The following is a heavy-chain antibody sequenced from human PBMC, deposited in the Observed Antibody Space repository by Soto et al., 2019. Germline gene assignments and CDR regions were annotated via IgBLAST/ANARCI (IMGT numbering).Heavy chain of an antibody. D-gene: IGHD2-8*01. J-gene: IGHJ4*02. Sequence: EVQVLESGGGLVQPGGSLRLSCAASGFTFSNYAMSWVRQAQGKGLEWVSVISGSGGNTHYADSVKGRFTISRDNSKNTLYVQMSCLRAEDTAVYYCAKGPSKYCTDGVCHLDYWGQGTLVTVSS. CDR2: ISGSGGNT. CDR3: AKGPSKYCTDGVCHLDY. V-gene: IGHV3-23*01. CDR1: GFTFSNYA.